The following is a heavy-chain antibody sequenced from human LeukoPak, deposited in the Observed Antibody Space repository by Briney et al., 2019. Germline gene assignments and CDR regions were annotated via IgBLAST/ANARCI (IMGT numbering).Heavy chain of an antibody. CDR1: GFTFSSYA. Sequence: GGSLRLSCAASGFTFSSYAMSWVRQAPGEGLEWVSAISGSGGSTYYADSVKGRFTISRDNSKNTLYLQMNSLRAEDTAVYYCAKGTRYCSGGSCYSDYWGQGTLVTVSS. V-gene: IGHV3-23*01. CDR3: AKGTRYCSGGSCYSDY. J-gene: IGHJ4*02. D-gene: IGHD2-15*01. CDR2: ISGSGGST.